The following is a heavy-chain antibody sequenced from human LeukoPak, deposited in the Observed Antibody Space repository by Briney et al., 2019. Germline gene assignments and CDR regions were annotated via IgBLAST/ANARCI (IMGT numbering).Heavy chain of an antibody. CDR3: AARPRMPPRFDY. Sequence: SGGSLRLSCAASGFTFSTYPMSWVRQAPGKGLQWVSAISVGGASAYYADSVKGRFTISRDSSKSTLYLQMNSLTGDDTAIYYCAARPRMPPRFDYWGQGTLVTVSS. J-gene: IGHJ4*02. D-gene: IGHD2-2*01. CDR2: ISVGGASA. CDR1: GFTFSTYP. V-gene: IGHV3-23*01.